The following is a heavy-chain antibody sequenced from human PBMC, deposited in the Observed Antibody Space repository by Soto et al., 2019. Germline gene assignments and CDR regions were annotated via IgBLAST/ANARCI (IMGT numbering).Heavy chain of an antibody. D-gene: IGHD2-15*01. Sequence: PGESLKISCKGSGYSFTSYWISWVRQMPGKGLEWMGRIDPSDSYTNYSPSFQGHVTISADKSISTAYLQWSSLKASDTAMCYCASTSGYCSGGSCYYYYYGMDVWGQGTTVTVSS. CDR1: GYSFTSYW. J-gene: IGHJ6*02. CDR2: IDPSDSYT. CDR3: ASTSGYCSGGSCYYYYYGMDV. V-gene: IGHV5-10-1*01.